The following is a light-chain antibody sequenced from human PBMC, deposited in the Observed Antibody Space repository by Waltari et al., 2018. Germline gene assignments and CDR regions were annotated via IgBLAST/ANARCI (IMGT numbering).Light chain of an antibody. Sequence: QSALTQPASVSGSPGQSIPISCTGTSSDVGGSNYVSWYQQHPGKAPKLMIYEVSNRPSGVSNRFSGSKSGNTASLTISGLQAEDEADYYCSSYTSSSTPYVFGTGTKVTVL. V-gene: IGLV2-14*01. CDR1: SSDVGGSNY. J-gene: IGLJ1*01. CDR3: SSYTSSSTPYV. CDR2: EVS.